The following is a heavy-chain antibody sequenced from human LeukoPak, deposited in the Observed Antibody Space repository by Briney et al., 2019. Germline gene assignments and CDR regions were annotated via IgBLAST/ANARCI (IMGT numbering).Heavy chain of an antibody. Sequence: SGGSLRLSCAVSGFTFSGFWMSWYGQAPGKGLEWVASINSDGREGYYADIVKGRFTISRDNAKNSLYLQINSLRAEDTAVYYCARSSYSSSSSVWGQGTMVTVSS. CDR3: ARSSYSSSSSV. D-gene: IGHD6-6*01. CDR2: INSDGREG. V-gene: IGHV3-7*03. J-gene: IGHJ3*01. CDR1: GFTFSGFW.